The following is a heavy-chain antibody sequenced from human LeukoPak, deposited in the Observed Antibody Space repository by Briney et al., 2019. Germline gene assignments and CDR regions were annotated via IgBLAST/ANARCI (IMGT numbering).Heavy chain of an antibody. CDR3: ASCSGGSCYSPSDAFDI. CDR1: GGSISSYY. J-gene: IGHJ3*02. Sequence: SETLSLTCTVSGGSISSYYWSWIRQPPGKGLEWIGYIYYSGSTNYNPSLKSRVTISVDTSKNQFSLKLSSVTAADTAVYYCASCSGGSCYSPSDAFDIRGQGTMVTVSS. D-gene: IGHD2-15*01. V-gene: IGHV4-59*01. CDR2: IYYSGST.